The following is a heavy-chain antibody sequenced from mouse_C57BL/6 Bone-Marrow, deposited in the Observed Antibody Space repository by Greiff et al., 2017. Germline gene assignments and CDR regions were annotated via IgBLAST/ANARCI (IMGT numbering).Heavy chain of an antibody. CDR2: INPKYGTT. Sequence: VQLQQSGPELVKPGASVKISCKASGYSFTDYNMNWVKQRNGKSLEWIGVINPKYGTTSYNQKFKGKATLTVDQSSSTAYMQLHSLTSADSAVYDYARCDYGYDVYFDYWGQGTTLTVSA. V-gene: IGHV1-39*01. D-gene: IGHD2-2*01. CDR3: ARCDYGYDVYFDY. J-gene: IGHJ2*01. CDR1: GYSFTDYN.